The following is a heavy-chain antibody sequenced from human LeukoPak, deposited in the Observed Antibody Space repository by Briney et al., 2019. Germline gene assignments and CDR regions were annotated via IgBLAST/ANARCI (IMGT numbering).Heavy chain of an antibody. D-gene: IGHD2-21*02. Sequence: SAALSLTCTVSGGSLTNYYWNWIRQPPGKGLEWIGRIYTTRTTQYNPSLNSRGNLSINTSKNQFSLNLSAVTAADTAVYCCAREGFRDIVVVTAIDYWGQGTLVTVSS. V-gene: IGHV4-4*07. J-gene: IGHJ4*02. CDR1: GGSLTNYY. CDR2: IYTTRTT. CDR3: AREGFRDIVVVTAIDY.